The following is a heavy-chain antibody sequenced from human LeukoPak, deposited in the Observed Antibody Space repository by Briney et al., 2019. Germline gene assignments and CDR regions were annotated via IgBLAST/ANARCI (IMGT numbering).Heavy chain of an antibody. CDR1: GYTFNHHG. V-gene: IGHV1-3*04. Sequence: AASVKVSCKASGYTFNHHGIHWVRQAPGQGLEWMGWINTDNANTKYSERLQGRVTITRDTSASTAYMELSSLRFEDTAVYTCARDQPYGTGHYMISWGQGTLVTVSS. J-gene: IGHJ4*02. CDR3: ARDQPYGTGHYMIS. CDR2: INTDNANT. D-gene: IGHD3-3*01.